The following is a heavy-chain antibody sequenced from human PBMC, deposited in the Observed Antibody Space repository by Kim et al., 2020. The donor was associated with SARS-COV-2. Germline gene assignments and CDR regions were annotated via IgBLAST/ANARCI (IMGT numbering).Heavy chain of an antibody. Sequence: SETLSLICTVSGGSISSSSYYWGWIRQPPGKGLEWIGSIYYSGSTYYNPSLKSRVTISVDTSKNQFSLKLSSVTAADTAVYYCARARRRSGRKYYYDSSGYYGYWFDPWGQGTLVTVSS. CDR1: GGSISSSSYY. J-gene: IGHJ5*02. D-gene: IGHD3-22*01. CDR2: IYYSGST. V-gene: IGHV4-39*07. CDR3: ARARRRSGRKYYYDSSGYYGYWFDP.